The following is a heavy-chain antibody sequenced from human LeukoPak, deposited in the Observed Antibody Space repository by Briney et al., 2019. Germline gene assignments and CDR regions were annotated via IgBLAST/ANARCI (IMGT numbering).Heavy chain of an antibody. CDR3: ARDSGYGNSDY. CDR1: GDSISNADSH. Sequence: SETLSLTCTVSGDSISNADSHWAWIRQPPGKGLEWIGSIYYSGKTYYDPSLRSRFTMSVDTSRNQFSLKLISVTAADTAVYYCARDSGYGNSDYWGQGTLVTVSS. J-gene: IGHJ4*02. CDR2: IYYSGKT. V-gene: IGHV4-39*02. D-gene: IGHD5-12*01.